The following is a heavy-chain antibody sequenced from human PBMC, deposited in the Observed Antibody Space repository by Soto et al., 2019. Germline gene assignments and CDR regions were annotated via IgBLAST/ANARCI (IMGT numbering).Heavy chain of an antibody. CDR3: VRGRLIITLGVVIVIDC. CDR1: GYTFTSYD. Sequence: QVQLVQSGAAMKKPGASVKVSCKASGYTFTSYDINWVRQATGQGLEWMGWINPNTGYTDYAQTFQDRVTMTGNTSLTTAYMWLSSLRSEDTAVYFCVRGRLIITLGVVIVIDCWGQGSPVTASS. CDR2: INPNTGYT. V-gene: IGHV1-8*01. J-gene: IGHJ4*02. D-gene: IGHD3-16*02.